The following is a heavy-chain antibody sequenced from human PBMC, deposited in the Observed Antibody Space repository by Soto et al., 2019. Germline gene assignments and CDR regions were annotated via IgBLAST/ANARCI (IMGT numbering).Heavy chain of an antibody. CDR1: GGSISSGGYY. CDR3: ARGPGITMVRGVGYYYGMDV. D-gene: IGHD3-10*01. CDR2: IYYSGST. J-gene: IGHJ6*02. V-gene: IGHV4-31*03. Sequence: SETLSLTCTVSGGSISSGGYYWSWIRQHPGKGLEWIGYIYYSGSTYYNPSLKSRVTISVDTSKNQFSLKLSSVTAADTAVYYCARGPGITMVRGVGYYYGMDVWGQGTTVTFSS.